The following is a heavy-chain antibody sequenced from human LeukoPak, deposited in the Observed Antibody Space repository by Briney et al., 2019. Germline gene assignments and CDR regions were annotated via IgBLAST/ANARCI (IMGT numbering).Heavy chain of an antibody. Sequence: PGGSLRLSCAASGFTFSNYWMHWVRQAPGEALMWVSRIKSDGSSTTYADSVKGRFTICRDNAKNTLYLQMNSLRAEDTAVYYCSRDSLSSCGGDCYSGLDVWGQGTTVTVSS. CDR2: IKSDGSST. D-gene: IGHD2-21*02. CDR3: SRDSLSSCGGDCYSGLDV. V-gene: IGHV3-74*01. J-gene: IGHJ6*02. CDR1: GFTFSNYW.